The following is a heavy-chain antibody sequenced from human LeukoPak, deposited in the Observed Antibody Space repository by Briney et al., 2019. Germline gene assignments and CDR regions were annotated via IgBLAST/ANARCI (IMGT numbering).Heavy chain of an antibody. J-gene: IGHJ4*02. CDR3: AKASFPMVRGVTSFDY. D-gene: IGHD3-10*01. V-gene: IGHV3-20*04. CDR2: INWNGGST. Sequence: PGGSLRLSCAASGFTFDDYGMSWVRQAPGKGLEWVSGINWNGGSTGYADSVKGRFTISRDNAKNSLYLQMNSLRAEDTALYYCAKASFPMVRGVTSFDYWGQGTLVTVSS. CDR1: GFTFDDYG.